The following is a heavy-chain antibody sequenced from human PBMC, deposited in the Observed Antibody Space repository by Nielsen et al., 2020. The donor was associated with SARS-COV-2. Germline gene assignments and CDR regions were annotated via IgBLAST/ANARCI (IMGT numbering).Heavy chain of an antibody. J-gene: IGHJ4*02. V-gene: IGHV3-66*01. CDR2: IYSGGST. CDR1: GFTFSSYE. D-gene: IGHD3-16*02. CDR3: ARAFDYDYVWGSYRPYYFDY. Sequence: GGSLRLSCAASGFTFSSYEMNWVRQAPGKGLEWVSVIYSGGSTYYADSVKGRFTISRDNSKNTLYLQMNSLRAEDTAVYYCARAFDYDYVWGSYRPYYFDYWGQGTLVTVSS.